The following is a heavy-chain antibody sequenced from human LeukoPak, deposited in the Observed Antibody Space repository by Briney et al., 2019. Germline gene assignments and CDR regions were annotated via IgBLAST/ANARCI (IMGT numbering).Heavy chain of an antibody. J-gene: IGHJ4*02. CDR3: AKDNRRHYTSGPNPDSLH. CDR1: GFTFSSYA. V-gene: IGHV3-30-3*01. D-gene: IGHD6-19*01. Sequence: GGSLRLSCAASGFTFSSYAMHWVRQAPGKGLEWVAVISYDGSNKYYADSVKGRFTISRDNAKNSLYLQMNSLRVEDTAFYYCAKDNRRHYTSGPNPDSLHWGQGALVTVSS. CDR2: ISYDGSNK.